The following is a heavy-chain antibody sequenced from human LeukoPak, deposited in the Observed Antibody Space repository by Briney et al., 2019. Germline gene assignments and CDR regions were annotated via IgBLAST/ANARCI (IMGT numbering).Heavy chain of an antibody. CDR2: ISYDGSNK. V-gene: IGHV3-30*18. D-gene: IGHD4-23*01. CDR1: GFTFSSYW. J-gene: IGHJ4*02. Sequence: GGSLRLSCAASGFTFSSYWMNWVRQAPGKGLEWVAVISYDGSNKYYADSVKGRFTISRDNSKNTLYLQMNSLRAEDTAVYYCAKQFDYGGNSDGYWGQGTLVTVSS. CDR3: AKQFDYGGNSDGY.